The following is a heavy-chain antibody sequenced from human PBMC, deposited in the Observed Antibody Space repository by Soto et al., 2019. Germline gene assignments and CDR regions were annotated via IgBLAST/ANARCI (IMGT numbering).Heavy chain of an antibody. CDR2: INHNGST. Sequence: QVQLQQWGAGLLKPSETLSLTCAVYGGSFSGYYWSWIRQPPGKGLEWIGEINHNGSTNYNPSLKSRVTISVDTSKNQFSLKLSSVTAADTAVYYCARGRIFFTMVRGPSAAGFDYWGQGTLVTVSS. CDR3: ARGRIFFTMVRGPSAAGFDY. J-gene: IGHJ4*02. CDR1: GGSFSGYY. D-gene: IGHD3-10*01. V-gene: IGHV4-34*01.